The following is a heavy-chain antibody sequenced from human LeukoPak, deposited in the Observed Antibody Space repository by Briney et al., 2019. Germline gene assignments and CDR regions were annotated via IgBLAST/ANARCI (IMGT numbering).Heavy chain of an antibody. J-gene: IGHJ4*02. D-gene: IGHD3-22*01. CDR3: ARGGYYYDSTLGR. CDR1: GGSISSYY. CDR2: IYYSGST. V-gene: IGHV4-59*01. Sequence: SETLSLTCTVSGGSISSYYWSWIRQPPGKGLEWIGYIYYSGSTNYNPSLKSRVTISVDTSKNQFSLKLSSVTAADTAVYYCARGGYYYDSTLGRWGQGTLVTVSS.